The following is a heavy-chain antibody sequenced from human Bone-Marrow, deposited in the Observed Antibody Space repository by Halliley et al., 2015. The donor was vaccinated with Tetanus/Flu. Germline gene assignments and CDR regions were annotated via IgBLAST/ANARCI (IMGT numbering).Heavy chain of an antibody. Sequence: LRLSCDVSGGSISSSGYYWSWIRQPPGKGLEWIGYSYYSGSTYYSPSLKSRVTISVDTSNNQFSLRLRSVTAADTAVYYCARAYGDSIYWFDPWGQGTLVPVSS. CDR3: ARAYGDSIYWFDP. CDR1: GGSISSSGYY. D-gene: IGHD4-17*01. CDR2: SYYSGST. J-gene: IGHJ5*02. V-gene: IGHV4-30-4*01.